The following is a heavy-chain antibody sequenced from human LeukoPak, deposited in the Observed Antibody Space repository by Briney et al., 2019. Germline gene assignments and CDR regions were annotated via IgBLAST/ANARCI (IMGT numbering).Heavy chain of an antibody. CDR2: IHGSGNT. CDR1: GGSISGYY. J-gene: IGHJ2*01. V-gene: IGHV4-59*01. D-gene: IGHD4-17*01. CDR3: ARTEDYGAYWYFDL. Sequence: SETLSLTCSVSGGSISGYYWSWVRQPPGKGLEWIGYIHGSGNTKYNPSLKSRVTISVDTSKKQISLKLTSVTAADTAVYYCARTEDYGAYWYFDLWGRGTLVTVSS.